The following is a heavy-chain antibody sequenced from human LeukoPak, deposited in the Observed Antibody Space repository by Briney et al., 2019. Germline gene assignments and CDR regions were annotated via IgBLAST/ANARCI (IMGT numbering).Heavy chain of an antibody. CDR2: ISTYNANT. Sequence: ASVKVSCKSSGYTFTNFGVTWVRQAHGQGLEWMGWISTYNANTDYALKLQGRVTMTTDTSTSTAYLELRSLRSDDTAVYYCGIVIVPAAAIDYWGQGTLVTVSS. J-gene: IGHJ4*02. CDR3: GIVIVPAAAIDY. V-gene: IGHV1-18*01. CDR1: GYTFTNFG. D-gene: IGHD2-2*01.